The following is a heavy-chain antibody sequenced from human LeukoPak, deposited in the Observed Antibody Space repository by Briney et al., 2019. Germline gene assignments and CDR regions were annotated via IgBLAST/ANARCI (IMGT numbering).Heavy chain of an antibody. CDR1: GFTFSSYS. Sequence: GSLRLSCAASGFTFSSYSMNWVRQAPGKGPEWVSSISSSSSYIYYADSVKGRFTISGDNAKNSLYLQMNSLRAEDTAVYYCARDIAEMATIPFDYWGQGTLVTVSS. J-gene: IGHJ4*02. V-gene: IGHV3-21*01. D-gene: IGHD5-24*01. CDR2: ISSSSSYI. CDR3: ARDIAEMATIPFDY.